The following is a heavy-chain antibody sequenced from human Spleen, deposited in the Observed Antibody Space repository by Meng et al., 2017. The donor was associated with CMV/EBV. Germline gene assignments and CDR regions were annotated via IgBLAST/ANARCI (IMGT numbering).Heavy chain of an antibody. V-gene: IGHV1-69*05. CDR3: ARGHCGGDCPPYYFDY. Sequence: SGGPFGSDAISWVRQAPGQGLEWLGGIIPIFGAPNYAQKFQGRVTITTDESTATAYMEVSSLRSEDTALYYCARGHCGGDCPPYYFDYWGQGTLVTVSS. D-gene: IGHD2-21*01. CDR2: IIPIFGAP. J-gene: IGHJ4*02. CDR1: GGPFGSDA.